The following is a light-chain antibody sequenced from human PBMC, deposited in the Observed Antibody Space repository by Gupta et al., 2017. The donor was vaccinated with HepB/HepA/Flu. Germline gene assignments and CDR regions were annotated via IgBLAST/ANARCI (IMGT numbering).Light chain of an antibody. V-gene: IGLV2-11*01. CDR3: CSYAGSNTLV. CDR2: DVS. J-gene: IGLJ2*01. Sequence: SALTPPRPVSGSPGLSVTISCTGTSSDVGGYNYVSWSQQHPGKAHKLMIYDVSKRPSGVPDRFSGSKSGNTASLNISGLQAEEEADYYCCSYAGSNTLVVGGGTKLTVL. CDR1: SSDVGGYNY.